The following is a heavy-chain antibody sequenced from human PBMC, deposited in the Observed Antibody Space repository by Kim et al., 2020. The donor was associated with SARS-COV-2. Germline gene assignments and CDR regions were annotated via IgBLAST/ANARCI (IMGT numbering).Heavy chain of an antibody. V-gene: IGHV1-69*04. CDR2: IIPILGIA. CDR1: GGTFSSYA. D-gene: IGHD3-9*01. J-gene: IGHJ6*02. CDR3: AGSLNYDILTGFRYGMDV. Sequence: SVKVSCKASGGTFSSYAISWVRQAPGQGLEWMGRIIPILGIANYAQKFQGRVTITADKSTSTAYMELSSLRSEDTAVYYCAGSLNYDILTGFRYGMDVWAKGPRSPSP.